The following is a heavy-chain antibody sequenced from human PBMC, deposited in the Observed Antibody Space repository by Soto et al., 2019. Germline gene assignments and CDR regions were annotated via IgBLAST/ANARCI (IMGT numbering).Heavy chain of an antibody. CDR3: AKWVGYNWNPAFGY. CDR1: GFTFSSYA. D-gene: IGHD1-20*01. V-gene: IGHV3-23*01. Sequence: AGGSPRLSCAAPGFTFSSYALSRVRPAPGKGLEWVSAISGSGGSTYYADSVKGRFTISRDNSKNTLYLQMNSLRAEDTAVYYCAKWVGYNWNPAFGYWGQGTLVTVSS. J-gene: IGHJ4*02. CDR2: ISGSGGST.